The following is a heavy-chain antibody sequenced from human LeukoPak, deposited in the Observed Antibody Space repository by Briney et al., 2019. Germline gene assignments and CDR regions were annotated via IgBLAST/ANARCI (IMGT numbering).Heavy chain of an antibody. CDR2: ISPSGDIN. V-gene: IGHV3-23*01. CDR1: GFTFSNHG. Sequence: GGTLRLSCATSGFTFSNHGMNWLRQAPGKGLEWVSGISPSGDINYYADSVKGRFTISRDNSKNTVYLEVISLTDEDTAVYYCAKDDAWLRFGEWSRGTLVTVSS. D-gene: IGHD3-10*01. J-gene: IGHJ1*01. CDR3: AKDDAWLRFGE.